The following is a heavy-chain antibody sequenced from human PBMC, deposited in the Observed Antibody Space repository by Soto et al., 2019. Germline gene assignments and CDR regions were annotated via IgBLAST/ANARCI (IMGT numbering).Heavy chain of an antibody. CDR3: ARHSYYYGSAYGCWLDP. Sequence: SETLSLTCTVSGGSISSYYWSWIRQPPGKGLEWIGYIYYSGSTNYSPSLKSRVTISVDTSKNQFSLKLSSVTAADTAVYYCARHSYYYGSAYGCWLDPWGQGTLVTVSS. CDR2: IYYSGST. D-gene: IGHD3-10*01. V-gene: IGHV4-59*08. CDR1: GGSISSYY. J-gene: IGHJ5*02.